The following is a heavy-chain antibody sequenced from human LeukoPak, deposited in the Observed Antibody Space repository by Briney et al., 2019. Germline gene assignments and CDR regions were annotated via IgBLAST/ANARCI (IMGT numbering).Heavy chain of an antibody. V-gene: IGHV1-69*13. D-gene: IGHD2-2*02. Sequence: SVKVSCKASGGTFSSYAISWVRQAPGQGLEWMGGIIPIFGTANYAQKFQGRVTITADESTSTAYMELSSLRSEDTAVYYCAKDSAEIPYYFDYWGQGTLVTVSS. CDR1: GGTFSSYA. CDR2: IIPIFGTA. CDR3: AKDSAEIPYYFDY. J-gene: IGHJ4*02.